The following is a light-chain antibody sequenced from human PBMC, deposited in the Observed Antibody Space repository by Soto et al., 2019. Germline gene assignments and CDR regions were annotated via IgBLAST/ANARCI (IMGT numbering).Light chain of an antibody. V-gene: IGLV2-23*02. CDR2: EDR. CDR1: SSDVGNYNL. CDR3: CSYAGSSTFV. J-gene: IGLJ2*01. Sequence: QSVLTQPASVSGSPGQSITISCNGTSSDVGNYNLVSWYQQHPGKAPKLMIYEDRKRPSEVSNRFSGSKSGNTASLTISGLQAEDDADYYCCSYAGSSTFVFGGGTKLTVL.